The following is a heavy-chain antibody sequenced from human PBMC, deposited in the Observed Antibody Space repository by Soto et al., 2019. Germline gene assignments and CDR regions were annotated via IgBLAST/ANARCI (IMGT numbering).Heavy chain of an antibody. CDR2: INPGGSST. V-gene: IGHV3-23*01. CDR1: GFTFSDHY. Sequence: GGSLRLSCAASGFTFSDHYIDWVRQAPGKGLEWVSGINPGGSSTFYADSVRGRFTISRDNAKNTVYLQMNSLRVEDTAKYYCVKEWTPRRAFDYWGQGTPVTV. J-gene: IGHJ4*02. D-gene: IGHD5-12*01. CDR3: VKEWTPRRAFDY.